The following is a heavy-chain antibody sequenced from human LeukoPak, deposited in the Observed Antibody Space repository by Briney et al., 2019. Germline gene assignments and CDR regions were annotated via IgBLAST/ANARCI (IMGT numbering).Heavy chain of an antibody. CDR2: INPSGGRT. CDR3: ARAMADDAFDI. Sequence: ASVKVSCKASGYTFTRYYMHWVRQAPGQGLKGMGIINPSGGRTSYAQKFQGRVTMTRDTSTSTVHMELSSLRYEDTAVYYCARAMADDAFDIWREGTMVTVLS. CDR1: GYTFTRYY. V-gene: IGHV1-46*01. J-gene: IGHJ3*02. D-gene: IGHD5-24*01.